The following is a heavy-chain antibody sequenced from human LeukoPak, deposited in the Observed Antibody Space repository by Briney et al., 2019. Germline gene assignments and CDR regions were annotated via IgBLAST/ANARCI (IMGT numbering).Heavy chain of an antibody. Sequence: GGSLRLSCAASGFTFSDYSMNWIRQAPGQGLEWVSYITSSSSYTNYADSVKGRFTISRDNAKSSLYLEMNSLRAEDTAIYYCASRVVGARFDYWGQGTLVTVSS. CDR2: ITSSSSYT. CDR3: ASRVVGARFDY. CDR1: GFTFSDYS. D-gene: IGHD1-26*01. J-gene: IGHJ4*02. V-gene: IGHV3-11*03.